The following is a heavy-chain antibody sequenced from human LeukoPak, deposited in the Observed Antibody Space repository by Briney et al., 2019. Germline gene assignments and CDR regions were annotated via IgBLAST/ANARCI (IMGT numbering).Heavy chain of an antibody. V-gene: IGHV3-48*03. D-gene: IGHD6-13*01. CDR2: ISSSGSTK. J-gene: IGHJ4*01. CDR1: GFTFSSYA. CDR3: AREVPYSSTWYMQNPL. Sequence: PGGSLRLSCAASGFTFSSYAMSWVRQAPGEGLEWVSYISSSGSTKYYADSVKGRFTISRDNAKNSLYLQMNTLRAEDTAVYYCAREVPYSSTWYMQNPLWGQGALVTVSS.